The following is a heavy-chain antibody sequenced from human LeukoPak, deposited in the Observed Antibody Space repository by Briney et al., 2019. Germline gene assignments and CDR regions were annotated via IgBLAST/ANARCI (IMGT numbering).Heavy chain of an antibody. CDR2: TDGSGSTM. D-gene: IGHD4-17*01. Sequence: GGSLRLSCAASGFTFSDKYMTWIRQAPGKGLEWLAHTDGSGSTMYYANSVKGRFTISRDNHKKSLSLQLNSLRAGDTAIYYCAGLFPTVTPWSDPWGQGTLVTVSS. CDR3: AGLFPTVTPWSDP. CDR1: GFTFSDKY. V-gene: IGHV3-11*01. J-gene: IGHJ5*02.